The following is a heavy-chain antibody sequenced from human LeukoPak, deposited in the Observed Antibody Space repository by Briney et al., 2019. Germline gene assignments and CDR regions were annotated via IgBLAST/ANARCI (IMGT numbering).Heavy chain of an antibody. CDR2: INHSGST. J-gene: IGHJ4*02. Sequence: SETLSLTCAVYGGSSSGYYWSWIRQPPGKGLEWIGEINHSGSTNYNPSLKSRVTISVDTSKNQFSLKLSSVTAADTAVYYCARSPFRGDYVDYWGQGTLVTVSS. V-gene: IGHV4-34*01. CDR3: ARSPFRGDYVDY. D-gene: IGHD2/OR15-2a*01. CDR1: GGSSSGYY.